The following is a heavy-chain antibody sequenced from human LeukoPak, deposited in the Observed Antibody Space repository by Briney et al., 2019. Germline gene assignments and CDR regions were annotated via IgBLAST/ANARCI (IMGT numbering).Heavy chain of an antibody. J-gene: IGHJ4*02. CDR2: INPSGGST. D-gene: IGHD5-12*01. V-gene: IGHV1-46*01. CDR1: GGTFSSYA. CDR3: ARDRDSGYDPSFDY. Sequence: GASVKVSCKASGGTFSSYAISWVRQAPGQGLEWMGIINPSGGSTSYAQKFQGRVTMTRDTSTSTVYMELSSLRSEDTAVYYCARDRDSGYDPSFDYWGQGTLVTVSS.